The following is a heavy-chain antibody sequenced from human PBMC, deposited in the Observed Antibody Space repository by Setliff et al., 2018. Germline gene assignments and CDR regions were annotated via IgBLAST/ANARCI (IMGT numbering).Heavy chain of an antibody. CDR1: GVSVASHY. J-gene: IGHJ5*02. Sequence: SETLSLTCTVSGVSVASHYRSWIRQAPGTGLEWIAYVHDNGETNQNPSLKSRVTISVDTSKNQFSLKMTSVTAADTAIYYCARGSTGIYDPWGQGILVTVSS. CDR2: VHDNGET. V-gene: IGHV4-59*02. CDR3: ARGSTGIYDP. D-gene: IGHD1-1*01.